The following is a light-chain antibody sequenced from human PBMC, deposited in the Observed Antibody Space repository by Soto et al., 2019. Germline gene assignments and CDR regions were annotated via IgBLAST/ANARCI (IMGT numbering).Light chain of an antibody. V-gene: IGLV2-23*01. CDR1: TSDVGGYNL. CDR2: EGT. Sequence: SALTQPASVSGSPGQSITISCSGTTSDVGGYNLVSWYQQHTAKAPKLLIYEGTQRPSGVSSRFSGSKSGNTASLTISGLQAEDEADYYCCSYASSSSYVFGTGLKVTVL. CDR3: CSYASSSSYV. J-gene: IGLJ1*01.